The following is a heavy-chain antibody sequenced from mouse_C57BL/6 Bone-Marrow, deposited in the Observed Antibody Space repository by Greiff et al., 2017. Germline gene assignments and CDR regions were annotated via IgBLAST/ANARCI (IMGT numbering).Heavy chain of an antibody. CDR3: TCYDYYVAAWFAY. V-gene: IGHV1-5*01. J-gene: IGHJ3*01. D-gene: IGHD2-4*01. Sequence: EVQLQQSGTVLARPGASVTMSCKTSGYTFTSYWMHWVKPRPGQGLEWIGAIYPGNSDTSYNQKFTGKANLTAVTSASTAYMELSSLTNEDYAVYYCTCYDYYVAAWFAYWGQGTLVTVSA. CDR2: IYPGNSDT. CDR1: GYTFTSYW.